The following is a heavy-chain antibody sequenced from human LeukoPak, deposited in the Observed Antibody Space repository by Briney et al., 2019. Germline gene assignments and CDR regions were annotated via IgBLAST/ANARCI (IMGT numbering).Heavy chain of an antibody. Sequence: GGSLRLSCATSGFTFSSYSMNWVRQAPGKGLEWVSYIRSSGDMIYYAESVKGRFTISRDNAKKSVYLQMNSLRDEDTAVYYCVRDPDALDYWGQGTQVTVSS. CDR2: IRSSGDMI. CDR3: VRDPDALDY. V-gene: IGHV3-48*02. J-gene: IGHJ4*02. CDR1: GFTFSSYS.